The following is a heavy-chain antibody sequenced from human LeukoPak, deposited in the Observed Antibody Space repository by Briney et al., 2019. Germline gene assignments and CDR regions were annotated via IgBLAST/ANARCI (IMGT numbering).Heavy chain of an antibody. Sequence: GGSLRLSCAASGFSFSSYEMNWVRQAPGKGLEWISYISASGTLTHYADSVEGRFTISRDNTKNSLYLQMNSLRAGDTAVYYCARVRDGYKPPKLSSYYYMDVWGKGTTVTISS. CDR1: GFSFSSYE. CDR3: ARVRDGYKPPKLSSYYYMDV. J-gene: IGHJ6*03. V-gene: IGHV3-48*03. CDR2: ISASGTLT. D-gene: IGHD5-24*01.